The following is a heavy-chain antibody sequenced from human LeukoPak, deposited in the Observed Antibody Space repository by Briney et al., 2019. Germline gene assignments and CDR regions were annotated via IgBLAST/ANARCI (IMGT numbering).Heavy chain of an antibody. Sequence: GGSLRLSCAASGFTFSSYAMHWVRQAPGKGLEWVAVISCDGSNKYYADSVKGRFTISRDNSKNTLYLQMNSLRAEDTAVYYCASGKWLAPLGYWGQGTLVTVSS. CDR1: GFTFSSYA. CDR3: ASGKWLAPLGY. CDR2: ISCDGSNK. J-gene: IGHJ4*02. V-gene: IGHV3-30*04. D-gene: IGHD6-19*01.